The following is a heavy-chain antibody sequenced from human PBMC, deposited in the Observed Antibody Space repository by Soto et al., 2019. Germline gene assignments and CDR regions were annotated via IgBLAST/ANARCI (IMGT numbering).Heavy chain of an antibody. D-gene: IGHD1-1*01. CDR3: ARLLLELSSWFDP. CDR2: IYYSGST. V-gene: IGHV4-39*01. Sequence: PSATLAITCPVSGVSISSSSYYWGWIRQPPGKGLEWIGSIYYSGSTYYSPSLKSRVTISVDTSKNQFSLKLSSVTAADTAVYYCARLLLELSSWFDPWGQGTLVNVSA. CDR1: GVSISSSSYY. J-gene: IGHJ5*02.